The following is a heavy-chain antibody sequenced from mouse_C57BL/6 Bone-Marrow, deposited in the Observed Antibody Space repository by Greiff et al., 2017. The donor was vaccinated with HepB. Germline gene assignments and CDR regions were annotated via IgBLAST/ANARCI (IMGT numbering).Heavy chain of an antibody. CDR1: GFNIKDYY. V-gene: IGHV14-2*01. CDR3: AIITTVVANAMDY. J-gene: IGHJ4*01. D-gene: IGHD1-1*01. CDR2: IDPEDGET. Sequence: EVKVVESGAELVKPGASVKLSCTASGFNIKDYYMHWVKQSTEQGLEWIGRIDPEDGETKYAPKFQGKATITADTSSNPAYLQLSSLTSEDTAVYYCAIITTVVANAMDYWGQGTSVTVSS.